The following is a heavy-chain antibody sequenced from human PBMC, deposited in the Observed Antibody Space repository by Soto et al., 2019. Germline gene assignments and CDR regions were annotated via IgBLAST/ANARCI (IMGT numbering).Heavy chain of an antibody. Sequence: SETLSLTCTVSGGSISSGGYYWSWIRQHPGKGLEWIGYIYYSGSTYYNPSLKSRVTISVDTSKNQFSLKLSSVTAADTAVYYCARVPGAARPHYIGFDYWGQGTLVTVSS. V-gene: IGHV4-31*03. CDR1: GGSISSGGYY. D-gene: IGHD6-6*01. CDR3: ARVPGAARPHYIGFDY. J-gene: IGHJ4*02. CDR2: IYYSGST.